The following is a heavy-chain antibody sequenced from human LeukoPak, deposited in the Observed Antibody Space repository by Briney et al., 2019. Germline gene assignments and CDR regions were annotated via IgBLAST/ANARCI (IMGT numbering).Heavy chain of an antibody. J-gene: IGHJ6*02. D-gene: IGHD2-15*01. V-gene: IGHV1-18*01. CDR2: ISAYNGNT. CDR3: ARDLLGYCSGGSCPKMDV. Sequence: GASVKVSCKASGYTFTSYGISWVRQAPGQGLEWMGWISAYNGNTNYAQKFQGRVTMTTDTSTSTAYMELRSLRSDDTAVYYCARDLLGYCSGGSCPKMDVWGQGTTVTVSS. CDR1: GYTFTSYG.